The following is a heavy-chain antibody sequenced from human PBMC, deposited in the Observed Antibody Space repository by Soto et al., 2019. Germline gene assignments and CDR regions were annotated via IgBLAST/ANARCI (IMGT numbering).Heavy chain of an antibody. J-gene: IGHJ5*02. CDR3: TRLKDSCSGGGCHYDP. V-gene: IGHV3-73*01. CDR1: GFTFSGSA. Sequence: PGGSLRLSCAASGFTFSGSAMHWVRQASGKGLEWVGRIKSKANNYATAYAASVKGRFTISRDDSKNTAYLQMNSLKTEDTAVYYCTRLKDSCSGGGCHYDPWGQGTLVTVSS. D-gene: IGHD2-15*01. CDR2: IKSKANNYAT.